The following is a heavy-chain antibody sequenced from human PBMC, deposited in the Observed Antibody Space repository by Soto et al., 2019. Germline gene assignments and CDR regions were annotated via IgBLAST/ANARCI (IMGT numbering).Heavy chain of an antibody. CDR2: INHSGST. CDR3: ARGPMGMDV. Sequence: QVQLQESGPGLVKPSETLSLTCTVSGGSISSYYWSWIRQPPGKGLEWIGEINHSGSTNYNPSLKSRVTISVDTSKNQFSLKLSSVTAADTAVYYCARGPMGMDVWGQGTTVTVSS. D-gene: IGHD2-2*01. CDR1: GGSISSYY. V-gene: IGHV4-59*12. J-gene: IGHJ6*02.